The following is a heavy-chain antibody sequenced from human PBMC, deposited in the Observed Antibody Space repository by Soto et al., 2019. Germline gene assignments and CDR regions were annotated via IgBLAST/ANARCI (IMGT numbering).Heavy chain of an antibody. CDR1: GGSISSGGYY. CDR2: IYYSGST. J-gene: IGHJ3*02. V-gene: IGHV4-31*03. CDR3: ARDAQTGDPNAFDI. D-gene: IGHD7-27*01. Sequence: SETLSLTCTVSGGSISSGGYYWSWIRQHPGKGLEWIGYIYYSGSTYYNPSLKSRVTISVDTSKNQFSLKLSSVTAADTAVYYCARDAQTGDPNAFDIWGQGTMVTVSS.